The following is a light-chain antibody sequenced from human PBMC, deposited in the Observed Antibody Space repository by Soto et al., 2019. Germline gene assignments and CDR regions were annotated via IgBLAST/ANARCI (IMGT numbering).Light chain of an antibody. Sequence: EIVLTQSPGTLSLSPGERATLSCRASQSVSSSYLAWYQQKPGQAPRLLIYGASSSATGIPDRFSGSGSGTDFTLTISRLEPDDFAVYYCQQYGSYPPLSTFGGGTKVEIK. CDR1: QSVSSSY. CDR2: GAS. J-gene: IGKJ4*01. V-gene: IGKV3-20*01. CDR3: QQYGSYPPLST.